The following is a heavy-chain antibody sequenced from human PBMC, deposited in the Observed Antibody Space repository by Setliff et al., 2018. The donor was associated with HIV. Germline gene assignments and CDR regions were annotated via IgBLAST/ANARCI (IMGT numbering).Heavy chain of an antibody. V-gene: IGHV4-38-2*02. D-gene: IGHD5-18*01. CDR2: VSDSGSG. Sequence: SETLSLTCIVSGDAISNGLYWGWIRQPPGKGLEWIGTVSDSGSGHYNPPLNSRVTISVDTSKNQLSLKLTSVTAADTAVYYCARGLSVYSYANVYYYHGMDVWGQGTTVTVSS. CDR1: GDAISNGLY. CDR3: ARGLSVYSYANVYYYHGMDV. J-gene: IGHJ6*02.